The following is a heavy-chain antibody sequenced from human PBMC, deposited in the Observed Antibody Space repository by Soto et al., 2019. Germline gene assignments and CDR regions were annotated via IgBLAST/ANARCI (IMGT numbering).Heavy chain of an antibody. J-gene: IGHJ4*02. Sequence: QVQLVQSVAEVKKPGSSVKVSCKASGVTFSSYAISWVRQAPGQGVEWIGGIIPIFGTANYAQKFQGRVTIPADESTSTAYMELSSLRSEDTAVYYCAGLTTVVSAFDYWGQGTLVTVSS. CDR2: IIPIFGTA. CDR1: GVTFSSYA. D-gene: IGHD4-17*01. CDR3: AGLTTVVSAFDY. V-gene: IGHV1-69*01.